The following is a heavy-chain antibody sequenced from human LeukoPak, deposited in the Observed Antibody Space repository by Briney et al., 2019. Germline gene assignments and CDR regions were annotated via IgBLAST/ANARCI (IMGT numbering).Heavy chain of an antibody. D-gene: IGHD6-19*01. CDR3: AKRERYSSAWATDFDC. J-gene: IGHJ4*02. CDR1: GFTFSTYA. Sequence: PGRSLRLSCAASGFTFSTYAMGWVRQAPGKGLDGVSSITGVGGHTYYADSVKGRFTISRDNSKNMLYLQMNSLRAEDTAEYYCAKRERYSSAWATDFDCWGQGTQVTVSS. CDR2: ITGVGGHT. V-gene: IGHV3-23*01.